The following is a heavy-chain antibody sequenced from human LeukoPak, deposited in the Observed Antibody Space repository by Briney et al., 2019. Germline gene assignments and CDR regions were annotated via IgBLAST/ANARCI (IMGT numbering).Heavy chain of an antibody. V-gene: IGHV1-18*04. CDR3: ARDRGYYDSSGYYPDAFDI. CDR1: GYTFTGYY. J-gene: IGHJ3*02. CDR2: MNPNSGNT. Sequence: ASVKVSCKASGYTFTGYYMHWVRQAPGQGLEWMGWMNPNSGNTGYAQKLQGRVTMTTDTSTSTAYMELRSLRSDDTAVYYCARDRGYYDSSGYYPDAFDIWGQGTMVTVSS. D-gene: IGHD3-22*01.